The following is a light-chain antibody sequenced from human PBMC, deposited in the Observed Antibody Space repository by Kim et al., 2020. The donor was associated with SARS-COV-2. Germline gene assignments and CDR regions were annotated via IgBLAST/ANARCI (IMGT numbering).Light chain of an antibody. CDR1: KVGKKY. Sequence: SAPPGRKASITCSGDKVGKKYVSWYQHKPGQSPVLVIYHDNKRPSGIPERFSGSNFGKKATLTISGTQAMDEADYYCQKWDSSTAPFGTGTKVTVL. J-gene: IGLJ1*01. CDR3: QKWDSSTAP. V-gene: IGLV3-1*01. CDR2: HDN.